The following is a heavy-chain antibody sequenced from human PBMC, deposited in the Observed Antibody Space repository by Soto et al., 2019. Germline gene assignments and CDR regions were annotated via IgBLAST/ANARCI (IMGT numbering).Heavy chain of an antibody. Sequence: GGGLVQPGGSLRLSCAASRFTVTSNYVSWVRQAPEKGLEWVSLIFSGVTTYYADSVKGRFTISRDDSRNTVFLQMNSLRAADTVRGGWYDPWGQGTLVTVSS. V-gene: IGHV3-66*01. D-gene: IGHD3-10*01. CDR2: IFSGVTT. CDR3: YDP. CDR1: RFTVTSNY. J-gene: IGHJ5*02.